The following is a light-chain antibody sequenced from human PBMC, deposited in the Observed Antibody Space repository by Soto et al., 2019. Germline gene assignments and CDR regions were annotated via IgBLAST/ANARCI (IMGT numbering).Light chain of an antibody. J-gene: IGLJ3*02. Sequence: QSVLTQPPSLSGTPGQTLTISCSGSSSNIGNYYVYWYQQFTGTTPNVIIFRNHLRPAGVPDRISGSKSDTSASLAISGLRSEDEAEYHCAAWDDRLSGVVFGGGTKLTVL. CDR2: RNH. V-gene: IGLV1-47*01. CDR1: SSNIGNYY. CDR3: AAWDDRLSGVV.